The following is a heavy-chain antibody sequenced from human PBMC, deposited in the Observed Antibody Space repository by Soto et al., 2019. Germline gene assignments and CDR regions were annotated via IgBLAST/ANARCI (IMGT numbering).Heavy chain of an antibody. Sequence: SETLSLTCAVYGGSFSGYYWSWIRQPPGKGLEWIGEINHSGSTNYNLSLKSRVTISVDTSKNQFSLKLSSVTAADTAVYYCAREVSSYSSSWYKGNFDYWGQGTLVTVSS. D-gene: IGHD6-13*01. CDR2: INHSGST. CDR1: GGSFSGYY. V-gene: IGHV4-34*01. CDR3: AREVSSYSSSWYKGNFDY. J-gene: IGHJ4*02.